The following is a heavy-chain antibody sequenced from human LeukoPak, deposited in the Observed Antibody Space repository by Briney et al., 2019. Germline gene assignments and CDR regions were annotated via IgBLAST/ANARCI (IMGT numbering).Heavy chain of an antibody. D-gene: IGHD1-26*01. CDR1: GFPFSSYW. Sequence: GGSLRLSYAASGFPFSSYWMHWVHQAPGKGLVWVSRINIDGSNTNYADSVKGRFTISRDNAKNTLYLQMDSLRAEDTAVYYCARSLGGAYDYWGQGTLVTVSS. V-gene: IGHV3-74*01. CDR3: ARSLGGAYDY. CDR2: INIDGSNT. J-gene: IGHJ4*02.